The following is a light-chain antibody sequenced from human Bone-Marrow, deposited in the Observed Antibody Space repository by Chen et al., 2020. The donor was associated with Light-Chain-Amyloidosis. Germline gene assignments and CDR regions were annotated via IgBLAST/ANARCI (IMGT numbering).Light chain of an antibody. CDR1: QTLLDSDDGNTY. Sequence: DIGMTQTPLSLSVTPGEPASISCRSSQTLLDSDDGNTYLDWFLQKPGQSPQLLIYMVSHRASGVPDRFSGSGSGTDFTRKISRVEAEDVGVYYCMQRIEFPFTFGGGTKVEIK. J-gene: IGKJ4*01. CDR3: MQRIEFPFT. CDR2: MVS. V-gene: IGKV2-40*01.